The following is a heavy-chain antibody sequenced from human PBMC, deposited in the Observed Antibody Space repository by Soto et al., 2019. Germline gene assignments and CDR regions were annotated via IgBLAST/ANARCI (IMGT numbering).Heavy chain of an antibody. D-gene: IGHD3-16*01. CDR3: ARGLGGRMDG. J-gene: IGHJ6*02. Sequence: QVQLVQSGAEVKKPGSSVRVSCKASGTIFSSYTISWVRQAPGQGLEWMGRIIPILGETNSAQKFKGRVTLAAAKSTNTGYMDLTSLRLEDTALYYCARGLGGRMDGWGQGTTVTVSS. CDR2: IIPILGET. V-gene: IGHV1-69*08. CDR1: GTIFSSYT.